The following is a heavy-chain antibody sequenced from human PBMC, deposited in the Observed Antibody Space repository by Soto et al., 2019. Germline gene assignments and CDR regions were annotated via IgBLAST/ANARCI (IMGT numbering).Heavy chain of an antibody. J-gene: IGHJ4*02. D-gene: IGHD1-26*01. CDR3: ARDRGSSYPFDY. CDR2: TYYRSTWYN. Sequence: QVHLQQSGPGLVKPSQTLSLTCAISGDSVSSNSVAWNWIRQSPSRGLEWLGRTYYRSTWYNDYAVSVKGRITINPATSKNQCSLQLSSVTPEDTAVYYCARDRGSSYPFDYWGQGTLVTVSS. V-gene: IGHV6-1*01. CDR1: GDSVSSNSVA.